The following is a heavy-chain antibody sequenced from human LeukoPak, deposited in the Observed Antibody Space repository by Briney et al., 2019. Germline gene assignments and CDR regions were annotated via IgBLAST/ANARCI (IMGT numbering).Heavy chain of an antibody. Sequence: SVKVSCKASGYTFTGYYMHWVRQAPGQGLEWMGGIIPIFGTANYAQKFQGRVTITAGESTSTAYMELSSLRSEDTAVYYCARRKSYYDSSGYYFAYYFDYWGQGTLVTVSS. V-gene: IGHV1-69*13. CDR2: IIPIFGTA. CDR1: GYTFTGYY. J-gene: IGHJ4*02. CDR3: ARRKSYYDSSGYYFAYYFDY. D-gene: IGHD3-22*01.